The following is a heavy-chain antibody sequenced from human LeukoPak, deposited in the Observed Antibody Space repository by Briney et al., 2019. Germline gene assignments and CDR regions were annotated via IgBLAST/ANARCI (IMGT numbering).Heavy chain of an antibody. V-gene: IGHV3-7*01. J-gene: IGHJ3*02. D-gene: IGHD5-24*01. CDR1: GFSFSTHW. CDR2: IKHDGSVL. Sequence: PGGSLRLSCAASGFSFSTHWMSWFRPAPGKGLKWVALIKHDGSVLHYVHPVKGRLTTSRDNAKNSLSLQMNSLRADDTAVYYCAGDEGWTFDIWGQGTKVTVSS. CDR3: AGDEGWTFDI.